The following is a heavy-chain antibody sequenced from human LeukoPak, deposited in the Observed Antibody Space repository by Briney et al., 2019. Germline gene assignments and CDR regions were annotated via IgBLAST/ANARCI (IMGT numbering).Heavy chain of an antibody. J-gene: IGHJ5*02. CDR2: ISGSGGST. V-gene: IGHV3-23*01. CDR1: GFTFSSYA. Sequence: PGGSLRLSCAASGFTFSSYAMSWVRQAPGKGLEWVSAISGSGGSTYYADSVKGRFTISRDNSKNTLYLQMNSLRAEDTAVYYCANPYDSSGYYYHWGQGTLVTVSS. CDR3: ANPYDSSGYYYH. D-gene: IGHD3-22*01.